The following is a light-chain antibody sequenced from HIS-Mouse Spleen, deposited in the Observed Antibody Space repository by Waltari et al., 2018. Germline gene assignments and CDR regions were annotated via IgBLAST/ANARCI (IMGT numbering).Light chain of an antibody. CDR3: CSYAGSSPYVV. Sequence: QSALTQPASVSGSPGQSITISCTGTSRDVGSYNLLSWYQQHPGKPPKLMIYEGSKRPSGVSNRFSGSKSGNTASLTISGLQAEDEADYYCCSYAGSSPYVVFGGGTKLTVL. CDR2: EGS. J-gene: IGLJ2*01. CDR1: SRDVGSYNL. V-gene: IGLV2-23*01.